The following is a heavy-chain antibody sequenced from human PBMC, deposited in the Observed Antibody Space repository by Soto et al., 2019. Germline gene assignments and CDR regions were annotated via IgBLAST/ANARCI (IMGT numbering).Heavy chain of an antibody. CDR1: GFTFSSYA. CDR2: ISYDGSNK. Sequence: GESLKISCAASGFTFSSYAMHWVRQAPGKGLEWVAVISYDGSNKYYADSVKGRFTISRDNSKNTLYLQMNSLRAEDTAVYYCARALPYYYDSSGYYYYTGAFDIWGQGTMVTVSS. J-gene: IGHJ3*02. CDR3: ARALPYYYDSSGYYYYTGAFDI. V-gene: IGHV3-30-3*01. D-gene: IGHD3-22*01.